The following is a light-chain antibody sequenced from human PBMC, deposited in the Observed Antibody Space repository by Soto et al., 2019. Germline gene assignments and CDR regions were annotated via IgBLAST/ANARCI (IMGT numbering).Light chain of an antibody. CDR2: DSS. CDR3: QQRSNWPLT. J-gene: IGKJ4*01. V-gene: IGKV3-11*01. CDR1: QSVSSY. Sequence: EIVLTQFPATLSLSPGEGATLSCRASQSVSSYLAWYQQKRGQAPRLLIYDSSNRATGIPARFNGSGSGTDFSLIISSLEPEDFAVYYCQQRSNWPLTFGGGTKVEIK.